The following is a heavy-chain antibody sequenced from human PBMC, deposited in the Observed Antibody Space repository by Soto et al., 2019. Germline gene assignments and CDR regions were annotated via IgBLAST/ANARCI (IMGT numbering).Heavy chain of an antibody. D-gene: IGHD2-21*02. CDR3: ARSIVVVTALYY. CDR2: INAGNGNT. J-gene: IGHJ4*02. CDR1: GDTFTSYA. Sequence: QVQLVQSGAEEKKPGASVKVSCKASGDTFTSYAMHWVHQDPGQRLEWMGWINAGNGNTKYSQKFQGRVTFTRDTSASTAYMELSSPRSEDTAVYYCARSIVVVTALYYWGQGTLVTVSS. V-gene: IGHV1-3*05.